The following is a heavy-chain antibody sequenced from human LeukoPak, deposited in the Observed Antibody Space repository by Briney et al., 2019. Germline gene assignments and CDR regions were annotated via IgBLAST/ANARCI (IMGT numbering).Heavy chain of an antibody. CDR1: GFTFDDYG. CDR2: INWNGGST. D-gene: IGHD6-19*01. V-gene: IGHV3-20*04. CDR3: ARGRPGIAVAGTLFDY. Sequence: PGGSLGLSCAASGFTFDDYGMSWVRQAPGKGLEWVSGINWNGGSTGYADSVKGRLTISRANAKNSLYLQMNSLRAEDTAVYYCARGRPGIAVAGTLFDYWGQGTLVTVSS. J-gene: IGHJ4*02.